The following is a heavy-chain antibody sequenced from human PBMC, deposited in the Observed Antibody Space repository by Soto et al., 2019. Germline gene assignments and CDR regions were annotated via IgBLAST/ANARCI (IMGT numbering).Heavy chain of an antibody. CDR3: ARKGGYIRFAFDI. D-gene: IGHD5-12*01. J-gene: IGHJ3*02. Sequence: HSETLALTCAVYGGSFSGYYWSWIRQPPGKGLEWIGEINHSGSTNYNPSLKSRVTISVDTSKNQFSLKLSSVTAADTAVYYCARKGGYIRFAFDIWGQGTMVTVSS. CDR1: GGSFSGYY. V-gene: IGHV4-34*01. CDR2: INHSGST.